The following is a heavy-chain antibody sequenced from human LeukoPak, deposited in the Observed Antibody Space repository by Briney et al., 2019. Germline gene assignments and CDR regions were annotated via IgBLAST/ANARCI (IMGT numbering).Heavy chain of an antibody. V-gene: IGHV4-30-4*01. CDR3: ARERSGSYSSFDY. D-gene: IGHD1-26*01. CDR2: YYYSGST. Sequence: WVREAPGKGLEWIVYYYYSGSTYYNPSLKSRITISVDTSKNQFSLKLSSVTAADTAVYYCARERSGSYSSFDYWGQGTLVIVSA. J-gene: IGHJ4*02.